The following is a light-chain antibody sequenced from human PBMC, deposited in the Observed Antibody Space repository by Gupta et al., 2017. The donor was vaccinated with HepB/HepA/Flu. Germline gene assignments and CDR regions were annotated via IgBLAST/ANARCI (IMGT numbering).Light chain of an antibody. CDR2: DVS. Sequence: QSPLTHPASVSRSPGQSITISCTGTSSDVGGYNYVSWYQQHPGKAPKLMIYDVSNRPSGVSNRFSGSKSGNTASLTISGLQAEDEADYYCSSYTSSSRVFGGGTKLTVL. CDR1: SSDVGGYNY. J-gene: IGLJ3*02. CDR3: SSYTSSSRV. V-gene: IGLV2-14*03.